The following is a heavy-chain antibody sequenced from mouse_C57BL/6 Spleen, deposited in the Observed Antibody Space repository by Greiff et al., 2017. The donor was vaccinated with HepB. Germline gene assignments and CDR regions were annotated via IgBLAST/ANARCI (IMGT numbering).Heavy chain of an antibody. J-gene: IGHJ4*01. V-gene: IGHV1-64*01. CDR1: GYTFTSYW. D-gene: IGHD4-1*02. Sequence: QVQLQQPGAELVKPGASVKLSCKASGYTFTSYWMHWVKQRPGQGLEWIGMIHPNSGSTNYNEKFKSKATLTVDKSSSTAYMQLSSLTSEDSAVYYCARSTGMRAMDYWGQGTSVTVSS. CDR3: ARSTGMRAMDY. CDR2: IHPNSGST.